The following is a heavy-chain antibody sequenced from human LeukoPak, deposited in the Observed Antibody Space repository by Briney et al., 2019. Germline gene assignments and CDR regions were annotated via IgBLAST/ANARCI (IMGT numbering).Heavy chain of an antibody. D-gene: IGHD2-15*01. CDR3: ASCSGGSCYTRVFDY. CDR1: GGTFSSYA. Sequence: SVKVSCKAPGGTFSSYAISWVRQAPGQGLEWMGGIIPIFGTANYAQKFQGRVTITADESTSTAYMELSSLRSEDTAVYYCASCSGGSCYTRVFDYWGQGTLVTVSS. J-gene: IGHJ4*02. CDR2: IIPIFGTA. V-gene: IGHV1-69*13.